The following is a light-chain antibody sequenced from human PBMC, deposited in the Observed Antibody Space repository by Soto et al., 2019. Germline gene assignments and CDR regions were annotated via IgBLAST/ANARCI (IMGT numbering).Light chain of an antibody. CDR3: QQSYSTPIT. J-gene: IGKJ5*01. CDR2: AAS. CDR1: QSISSY. Sequence: DIQMTQSPSSLSASVGDRVTITCRASQSISSYLNWYQQKPGKAPKXMIYAASSLQSGVPSRFSGSGSGTDCTLTISSLQPEDVATYYCQQSYSTPITLGQGTRLEIK. V-gene: IGKV1-39*01.